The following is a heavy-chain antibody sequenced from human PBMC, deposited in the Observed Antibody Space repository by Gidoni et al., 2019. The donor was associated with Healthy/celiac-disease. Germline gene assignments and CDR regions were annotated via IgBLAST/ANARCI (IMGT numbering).Heavy chain of an antibody. CDR2: IVVGSGNT. CDR1: GFPFTSPA. J-gene: IGHJ4*02. Sequence: QMQLVQSGPEVKKPGTSVKVSCKASGFPFTSPAVQWVRQARGQRLEWIGWIVVGSGNTNYAQKFQESVTITRDMSTSTAYMELSSLRSEDTAVYYCAAGRAWDIVGADYWGQGTLVTVSS. D-gene: IGHD1-26*01. V-gene: IGHV1-58*01. CDR3: AAGRAWDIVGADY.